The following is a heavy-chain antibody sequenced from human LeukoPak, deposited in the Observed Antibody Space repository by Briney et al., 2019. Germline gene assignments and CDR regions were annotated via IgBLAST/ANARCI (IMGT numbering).Heavy chain of an antibody. Sequence: GGSLRLSCAASGFTVSSNYMSWVRQAPGKGLEWVSVIYSGGSTYYADSVKGRFTISRDNSKNTLYLQMNSLRAEDTAVYYCARERTYYYDSSGYYGGSWFDPWGQGTLVTVSS. CDR3: ARERTYYYDSSGYYGGSWFDP. J-gene: IGHJ5*02. V-gene: IGHV3-66*02. CDR1: GFTVSSNY. CDR2: IYSGGST. D-gene: IGHD3-22*01.